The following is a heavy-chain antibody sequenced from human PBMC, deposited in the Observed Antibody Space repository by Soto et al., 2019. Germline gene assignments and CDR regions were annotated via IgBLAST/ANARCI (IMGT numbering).Heavy chain of an antibody. Sequence: GTSVKLSCEACGDRFTSYYMHWVRQAPGQGLEWMGIINPSGGSTSYAQKFQGRVTMTRDTSTSTVYMELSSLRSEDTAVYYCARAGYPTPVGEFDYWGQGTLVTVSS. CDR3: ARAGYPTPVGEFDY. J-gene: IGHJ4*02. D-gene: IGHD3-9*01. V-gene: IGHV1-46*03. CDR1: GDRFTSYY. CDR2: INPSGGST.